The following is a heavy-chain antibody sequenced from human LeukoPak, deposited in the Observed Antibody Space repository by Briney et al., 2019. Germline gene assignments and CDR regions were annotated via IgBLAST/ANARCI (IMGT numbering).Heavy chain of an antibody. J-gene: IGHJ4*02. CDR2: IYYGGSI. CDR3: ARGSDY. Sequence: SETLSLTCTVSGVSINISYWSWLRQPPGKGLEWIGFIYYGGSINYNPSLKSRVTISVDSSKTQVSLKLSSVTAADTAVYYCARGSDYWGQGTLVTVSS. V-gene: IGHV4-59*08. CDR1: GVSINISY.